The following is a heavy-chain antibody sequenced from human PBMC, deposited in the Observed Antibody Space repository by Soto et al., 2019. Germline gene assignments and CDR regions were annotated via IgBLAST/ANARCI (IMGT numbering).Heavy chain of an antibody. CDR1: GGSFSGYY. J-gene: IGHJ4*02. CDR2: INHSGST. Sequence: QVQLQQWGAGLLKPSETLSLTCAVYGGSFSGYYWSWIRQPPGKGLEWIGEINHSGSTNYNPSLKSRVTISVDTSKNQFSLKLSSVTAADTAVYYCARAPTTTVTNEIDYWGQGTLVTVSS. CDR3: ARAPTTTVTNEIDY. D-gene: IGHD4-17*01. V-gene: IGHV4-34*01.